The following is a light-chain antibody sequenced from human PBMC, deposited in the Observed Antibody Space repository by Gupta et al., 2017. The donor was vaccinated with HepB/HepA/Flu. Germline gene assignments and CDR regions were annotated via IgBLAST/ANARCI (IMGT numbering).Light chain of an antibody. CDR1: SSNLGAGYF. CDR2: DDN. CDR3: QSYDTSLSGAVV. V-gene: IGLV1-40*01. Sequence: QSVLTQPPSVSGAHGQRVTISCTGSSSNLGAGYFVHWYQQVPGTTPKVLIYDDNNRPSGVPDRFSGSKSGTSASLAITGLQAEDEADYYCQSYDTSLSGAVVFGGGTKLSVL. J-gene: IGLJ2*01.